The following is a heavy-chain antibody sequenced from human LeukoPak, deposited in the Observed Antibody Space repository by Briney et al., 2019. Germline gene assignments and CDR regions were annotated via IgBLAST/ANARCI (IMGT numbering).Heavy chain of an antibody. CDR2: IYYSGST. CDR3: ARDPLLCGGDCSITGLDY. J-gene: IGHJ4*02. V-gene: IGHV4-59*12. D-gene: IGHD2-21*01. Sequence: PSETLSLTCTVSGGSISSYYWSWIRQPPGKGLEWIGYIYYSGSTNYNPSLKSRVTISVDTSKNQFSLKLSSVTAADTAVYYCARDPLLCGGDCSITGLDYWGQGTLVTVSS. CDR1: GGSISSYY.